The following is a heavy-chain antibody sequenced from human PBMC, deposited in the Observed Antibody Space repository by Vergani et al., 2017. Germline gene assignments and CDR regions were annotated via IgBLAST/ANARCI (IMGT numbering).Heavy chain of an antibody. CDR1: GFTFSSYA. J-gene: IGHJ4*02. D-gene: IGHD6-13*01. V-gene: IGHV3-33*01. Sequence: QVQLVESGGGVVQPGRSLRLSCAASGFTFSSYAMHWVRQAPGKGLGWVAVIWYDVSNKYYADSVKGRFTISRDNSKNTLYLQMNSLRAEDTAVYYCARSLAAAGTFDYWGQGTLVTVSS. CDR3: ARSLAAAGTFDY. CDR2: IWYDVSNK.